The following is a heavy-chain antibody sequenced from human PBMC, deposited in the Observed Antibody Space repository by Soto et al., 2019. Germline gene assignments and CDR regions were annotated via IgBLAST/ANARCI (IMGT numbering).Heavy chain of an antibody. CDR1: GGSISSGY. CDR3: ARLDYGSGSYYAVPYYYYYGMDV. CDR2: IYYSGST. V-gene: IGHV4-59*12. Sequence: SDTLSLTCSVSGGSISSGYWTWIRHPPGKGLEWIGYIYYSGSTNYNPSLKSRVTISVDTSKNQFSLKLSSVTAADTAVYYCARLDYGSGSYYAVPYYYYYGMDVWGQGTTVTVSS. J-gene: IGHJ6*02. D-gene: IGHD3-10*01.